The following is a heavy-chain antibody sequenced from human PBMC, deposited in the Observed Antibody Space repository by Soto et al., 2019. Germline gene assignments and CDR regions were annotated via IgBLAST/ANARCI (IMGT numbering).Heavy chain of an antibody. CDR1: GFTFIDAW. J-gene: IGHJ4*02. D-gene: IGHD3-22*01. V-gene: IGHV3-15*01. CDR2: IKSRIDGGTT. CDR3: IYYYDSRSQLHVDY. Sequence: GGSLRLSCAACGFTFIDAWIHWVRQAPWRGLEWVGRIKSRIDGGTTDLAAPLKGRFTLSRDDSKDTVYLQMNSLKSEDSAVYYCIYYYDSRSQLHVDYWGQGILLAVSS.